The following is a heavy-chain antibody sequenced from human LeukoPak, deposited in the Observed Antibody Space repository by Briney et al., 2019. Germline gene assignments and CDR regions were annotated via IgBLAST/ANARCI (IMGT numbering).Heavy chain of an antibody. CDR3: ARDPSGYSNY. D-gene: IGHD3-22*01. Sequence: SETLSLTCTVSGGSISSSYYYWGWIRQPPGKGLEWIGSIYYSGSTNYNPSLKSRVTISVDTSKNQFSLRLSSVTAADTAVYYCARDPSGYSNYWGQGTLATVSS. CDR1: GGSISSSYYY. J-gene: IGHJ4*02. CDR2: IYYSGST. V-gene: IGHV4-39*07.